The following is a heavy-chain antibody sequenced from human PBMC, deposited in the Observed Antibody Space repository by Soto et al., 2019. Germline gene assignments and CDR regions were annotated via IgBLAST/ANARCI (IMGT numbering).Heavy chain of an antibody. J-gene: IGHJ5*02. D-gene: IGHD3-10*01. Sequence: QVQLQQWGAGLLKPSETLSLTCAVYGGSFSGYYWGWIRQPPGTGLEWIGEINHSGSTNYHPSLKSRITISVATPKNQFSLTLSSVTAADTAVYYCARGPASYGSGSSRVRWFEPWGQGTLVTVSS. CDR1: GGSFSGYY. CDR2: INHSGST. V-gene: IGHV4-34*01. CDR3: ARGPASYGSGSSRVRWFEP.